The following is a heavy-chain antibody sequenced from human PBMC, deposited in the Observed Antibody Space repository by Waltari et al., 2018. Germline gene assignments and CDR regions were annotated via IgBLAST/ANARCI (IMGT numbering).Heavy chain of an antibody. D-gene: IGHD3-16*01. V-gene: IGHV4-59*01. CDR1: GGSISSYY. CDR2: IYYSGST. CDR3: ARGGGNWFDP. Sequence: QVQLQESGPGLVKPSETLSLTCTVSGGSISSYYWSWIRQPPGKGLEWIGYIYYSGSTNYHPSLKSRVTISVDTSKNQFSLKLSSVTAADTAVYYCARGGGNWFDPWGQGTLVTVSS. J-gene: IGHJ5*02.